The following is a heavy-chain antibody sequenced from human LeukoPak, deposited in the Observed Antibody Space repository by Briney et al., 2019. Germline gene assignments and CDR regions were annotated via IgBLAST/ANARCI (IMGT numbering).Heavy chain of an antibody. CDR1: GFTFSSYW. V-gene: IGHV3-7*01. J-gene: IGHJ4*02. Sequence: GGSLRLSCAASGFTFSSYWMSWVRQAPGKGLEWVANIKQDGSEKYYVDSVKGRFTISRDNAKNSLYLQMNSLKAEDTVVYYCARDLSGSYTSFDYWGQGTLVTVS. D-gene: IGHD1-26*01. CDR2: IKQDGSEK. CDR3: ARDLSGSYTSFDY.